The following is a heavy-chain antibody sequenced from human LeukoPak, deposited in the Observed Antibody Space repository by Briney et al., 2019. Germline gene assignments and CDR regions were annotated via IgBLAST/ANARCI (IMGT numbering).Heavy chain of an antibody. CDR3: ARGDLSGYVSPYNWFDP. V-gene: IGHV4-39*01. D-gene: IGHD3-9*01. Sequence: ETLSLTCTVSGGSISSSSYYWGWIRQPPGKGLEWIGSIYYSGGTYYNPSLKSRVTISVDTSKNQFSLKLSSVTAADTAVYYCARGDLSGYVSPYNWFDPWGQGTLVTVSS. J-gene: IGHJ5*02. CDR2: IYYSGGT. CDR1: GGSISSSSYY.